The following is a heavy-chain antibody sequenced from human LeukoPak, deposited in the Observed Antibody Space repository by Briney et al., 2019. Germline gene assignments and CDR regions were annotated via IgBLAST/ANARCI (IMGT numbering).Heavy chain of an antibody. D-gene: IGHD3-22*01. J-gene: IGHJ6*02. V-gene: IGHV3-33*01. CDR2: IWYDGSNK. CDR1: GFTFSSYG. Sequence: GGSLRLSCAASGFTFSSYGMHWVRQAPGKGLEWVTVIWYDGSNKYYADSVKSRFTISRDNSKNTLYLQMNSLRAEDTAVYYCARDRTMIDPGCMDVWGQGTTVTVSS. CDR3: ARDRTMIDPGCMDV.